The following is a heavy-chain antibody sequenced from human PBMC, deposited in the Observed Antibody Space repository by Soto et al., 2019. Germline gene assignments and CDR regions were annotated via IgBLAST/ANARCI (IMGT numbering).Heavy chain of an antibody. CDR1: GGTFSDFG. D-gene: IGHD3-22*01. Sequence: QVQLVQSGAEVEKPGSSVKVSCKASGGTFSDFGISWVRQAPGQGLEWMGGIIPIFRAANTAQKFQGRVTITADESTNTAYMELSSLRSEDRAVYYCARETYYHESSGYYGSFDIWGQGTMVTVSS. V-gene: IGHV1-69*01. CDR3: ARETYYHESSGYYGSFDI. CDR2: IIPIFRAA. J-gene: IGHJ3*02.